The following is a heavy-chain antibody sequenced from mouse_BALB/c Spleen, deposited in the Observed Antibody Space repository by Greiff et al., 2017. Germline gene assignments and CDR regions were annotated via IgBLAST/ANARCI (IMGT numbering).Heavy chain of an antibody. Sequence: EVQLVESGGGLVQPGGSLKLSCAASGFTFSSYGMSWVRQTPDKRLELVATINSNGGSTYYPDSVKGRFTISRDNAKNTLYLQMSSLKSEDTAMYYCARDGGLRRGFAYWGQGTLVTVSA. CDR2: INSNGGST. CDR1: GFTFSSYG. V-gene: IGHV5-6-3*01. J-gene: IGHJ3*01. CDR3: ARDGGLRRGFAY. D-gene: IGHD2-4*01.